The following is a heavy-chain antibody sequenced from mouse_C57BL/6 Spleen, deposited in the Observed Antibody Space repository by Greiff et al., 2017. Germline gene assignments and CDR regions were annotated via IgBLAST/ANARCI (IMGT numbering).Heavy chain of an antibody. D-gene: IGHD3-2*02. CDR2: IDPSDSYT. Sequence: QVQLQQSGAELVMPGASVKLSCKASGYTFTSYWMHWVKQRPGQGLEWIGEIDPSDSYTNYNQKFKGKSTLTVDKSSSTAYMQLSSLTSEDSAVYYGARSGDFYFDYWGQGTTLTVSS. CDR1: GYTFTSYW. CDR3: ARSGDFYFDY. J-gene: IGHJ2*01. V-gene: IGHV1-69*01.